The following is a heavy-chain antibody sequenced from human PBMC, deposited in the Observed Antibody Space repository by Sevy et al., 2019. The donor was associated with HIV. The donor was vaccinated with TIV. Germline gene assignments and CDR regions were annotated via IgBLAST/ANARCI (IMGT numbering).Heavy chain of an antibody. Sequence: GGSLRLSCAASGFTFSSYSMNWVRQAPGKGLEWVSSISSSSSYIYYADSVKGRFTISRDNAKNSLDLQMNSLRAEDTAVYYCARDGEQQLFYGMDVWGQGTTVTVSS. CDR3: ARDGEQQLFYGMDV. J-gene: IGHJ6*02. D-gene: IGHD6-13*01. V-gene: IGHV3-21*01. CDR1: GFTFSSYS. CDR2: ISSSSSYI.